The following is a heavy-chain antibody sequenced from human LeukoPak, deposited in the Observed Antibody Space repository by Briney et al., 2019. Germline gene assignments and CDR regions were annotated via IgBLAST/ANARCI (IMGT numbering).Heavy chain of an antibody. CDR2: ISAYNGNT. J-gene: IGHJ4*02. CDR3: ARSAYNSGWYYLH. CDR1: GYTFTSYG. Sequence: ASVKVSCKTSGYTFTSYGISWVRQAPGQGLEWVGWISAYNGNTKYAQNVQDRVTMTIDTSTGTAYMELTSLTSDDTAVYYCARSAYNSGWYYLHWGQGTLVTVSS. D-gene: IGHD6-19*01. V-gene: IGHV1-18*01.